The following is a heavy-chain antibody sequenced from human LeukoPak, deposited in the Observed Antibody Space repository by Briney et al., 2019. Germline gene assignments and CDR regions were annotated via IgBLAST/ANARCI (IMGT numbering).Heavy chain of an antibody. CDR3: AKMKGHALPKYYMDV. V-gene: IGHV3-23*01. CDR2: ISGIGDNT. Sequence: GGSLRLSSGASGPTPTVFATSWVRRPPKRGLVWVSGISGIGDNTLHTDSLEGRLTTSRHISKHTLYLEMKRLRAEDTAIYDCAKMKGHALPKYYMDVWGQGTTVTVSS. J-gene: IGHJ6*01. CDR1: GPTPTVFA. D-gene: IGHD1-26*01.